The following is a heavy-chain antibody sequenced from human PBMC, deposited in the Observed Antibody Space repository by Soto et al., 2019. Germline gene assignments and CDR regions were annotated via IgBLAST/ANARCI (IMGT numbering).Heavy chain of an antibody. Sequence: QVMLEESGGGVVQPGRSLRLSCAASGFSFRTFGMHWVRQAPGKGLEWVAVIWYYGSKTYYADSVKGRFTISRDNSKNTLYLHMNSLSAADTAVYYCARISPDKGGIDSWGQGTLVTVSS. CDR3: ARISPDKGGIDS. CDR1: GFSFRTFG. CDR2: IWYYGSKT. J-gene: IGHJ4*02. V-gene: IGHV3-33*01. D-gene: IGHD3-16*01.